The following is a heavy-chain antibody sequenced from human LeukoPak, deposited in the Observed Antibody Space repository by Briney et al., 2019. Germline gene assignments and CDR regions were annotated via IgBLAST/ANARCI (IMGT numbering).Heavy chain of an antibody. CDR2: ISGSGGST. V-gene: IGHV3-23*01. CDR1: GFTFSSYA. D-gene: IGHD4-17*01. Sequence: GGSLRLSCAASGFTFSSYAMSWVRQAPGKGLEWVSAISGSGGSTYYADSVKGRFTISRDNSKNTLYLQMNSLRAEDTAVYYCATLYGDYNWYFDLWGRGTLVTVSS. CDR3: ATLYGDYNWYFDL. J-gene: IGHJ2*01.